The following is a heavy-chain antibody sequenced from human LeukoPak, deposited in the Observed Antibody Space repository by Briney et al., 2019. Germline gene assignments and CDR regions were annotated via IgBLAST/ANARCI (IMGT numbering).Heavy chain of an antibody. CDR3: ARERFWNDVPPYFDY. Sequence: PSETLSLTCTVSRGSIISSTYYWGWIREPPGKGLEWIGSIYYMGSTDYNPSLNSPVNSRVTISVDTSNNQFSLKLSSVTAADTAVYYCARERFWNDVPPYFDYWGQGTLVTVSS. CDR2: IYYMGST. D-gene: IGHD1-1*01. V-gene: IGHV4-39*02. J-gene: IGHJ4*02. CDR1: RGSIISSTYY.